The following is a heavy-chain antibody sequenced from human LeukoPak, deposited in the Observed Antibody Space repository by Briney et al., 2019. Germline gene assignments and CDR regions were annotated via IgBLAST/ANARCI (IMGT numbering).Heavy chain of an antibody. CDR3: ARQIIPVAGTGWFDP. CDR1: GGSISSGDYY. Sequence: SETLSLXXXVSGGSISSGDYYWSWLRQPPGKGLEWIGYIYYSGSTTYNPSLKSRVTISVDTSKNQFSLKLSSVTAADTAVYYCARQIIPVAGTGWFDPWGQGTLVTVSS. V-gene: IGHV4-30-4*08. J-gene: IGHJ5*02. D-gene: IGHD6-19*01. CDR2: IYYSGST.